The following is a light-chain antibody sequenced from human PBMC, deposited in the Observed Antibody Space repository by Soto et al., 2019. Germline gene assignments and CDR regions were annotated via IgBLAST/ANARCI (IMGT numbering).Light chain of an antibody. CDR2: AAS. V-gene: IGKV1-39*01. Sequence: DIQMTQSPSSLSASVGDRVTITCRASQSISSYLNWYQQKPGKAPKLLIYAASSLQSGVPSRFSGSGSGTDFTLTISSLQPEDFATYYCPQSYSTPWTFGQGTTVEIK. CDR1: QSISSY. CDR3: PQSYSTPWT. J-gene: IGKJ1*01.